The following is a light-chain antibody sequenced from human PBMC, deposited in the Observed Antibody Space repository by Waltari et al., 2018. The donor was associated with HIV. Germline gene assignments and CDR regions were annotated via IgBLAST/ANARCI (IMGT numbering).Light chain of an antibody. V-gene: IGLV2-14*01. Sequence: QSALTQPAPVSGSPGQSITISCTGTSSDVGGHNYVSWYQQHPGKAPKLLIYEVSNRPSGVSNRFSGSKSGNTASMTISGLQAEDEADYYCNSYRSSTTPCVFGTGTKVTVL. CDR3: NSYRSSTTPCV. CDR2: EVS. CDR1: SSDVGGHNY. J-gene: IGLJ1*01.